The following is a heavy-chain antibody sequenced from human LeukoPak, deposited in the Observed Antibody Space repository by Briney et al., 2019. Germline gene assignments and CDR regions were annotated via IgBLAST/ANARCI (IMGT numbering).Heavy chain of an antibody. CDR2: ISSSDNTI. J-gene: IGHJ4*02. V-gene: IGHV3-48*02. Sequence: GSLRLSCAASGFAFSDYSMNWFRQAPGKGLEWVSYISSSDNTIHYADSVKGRFTISRDNAKNSLYLEMNSLRDEDTAVYYCARVHRGYSYGRLDYWGQGTLVTVSS. CDR3: ARVHRGYSYGRLDY. CDR1: GFAFSDYS. D-gene: IGHD5-18*01.